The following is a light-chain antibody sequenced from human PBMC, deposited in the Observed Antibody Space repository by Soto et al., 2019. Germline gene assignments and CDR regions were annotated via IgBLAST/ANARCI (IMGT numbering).Light chain of an antibody. CDR3: QQYESTPPT. J-gene: IGKJ2*01. CDR1: QRVLYSSTNKNY. V-gene: IGKV4-1*01. CDR2: WAS. Sequence: DIVMTQSPASLAVSLGERANINCKSSQRVLYSSTNKNYLAWYQQRPGQPPQLLIYWASTRESGVPDRFSGSGSGTDFTLTITSLQAEDVAVYYCQQYESTPPTFGQGTKLEIK.